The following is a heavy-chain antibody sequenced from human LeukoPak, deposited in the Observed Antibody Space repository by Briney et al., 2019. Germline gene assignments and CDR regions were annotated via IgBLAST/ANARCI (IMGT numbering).Heavy chain of an antibody. J-gene: IGHJ6*03. CDR1: GFTFSSYG. CDR3: ARVLRYCSGGNCYSGGLGYMDV. V-gene: IGHV3-30*02. Sequence: GSLRLSCAASGFTFSSYGMHWVRQAPGKWLEWVAFIRYDGSNKYYADSVKGRFTISRDTAKKSLFLQMNSLRAEDTAVYYCARVLRYCSGGNCYSGGLGYMDVWGKGTTVTISS. D-gene: IGHD2-15*01. CDR2: IRYDGSNK.